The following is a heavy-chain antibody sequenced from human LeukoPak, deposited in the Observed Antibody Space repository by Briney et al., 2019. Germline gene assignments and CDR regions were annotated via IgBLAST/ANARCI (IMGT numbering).Heavy chain of an antibody. CDR2: RSGTGGSP. CDR3: ASGAEYSGSFVDY. V-gene: IGHV3-23*01. J-gene: IGHJ4*02. Sequence: PGGSLRLSCAASGFTSSSYAISSVRQAPGKGLEWVAARSGTGGSPYYANSVKGRFTISRANSKNTLYLQMNSLRAEDTAVYYCASGAEYSGSFVDYWGQGTLVTVSS. D-gene: IGHD1-26*01. CDR1: GFTSSSYA.